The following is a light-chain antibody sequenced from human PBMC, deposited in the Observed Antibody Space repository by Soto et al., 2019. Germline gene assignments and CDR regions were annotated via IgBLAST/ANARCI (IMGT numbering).Light chain of an antibody. Sequence: DIVMTQSPLSLSVTPGEPASISCRSSQSLLHSNGYNFLDWYLQKPGQSPQLLIYLGSNRASGVPDRFSGSGSGTDFTLTISRVEAEDVGVYYCMQALQTPRTFGPGTKVDIQ. J-gene: IGKJ3*01. CDR3: MQALQTPRT. V-gene: IGKV2-28*01. CDR1: QSLLHSNGYNF. CDR2: LGS.